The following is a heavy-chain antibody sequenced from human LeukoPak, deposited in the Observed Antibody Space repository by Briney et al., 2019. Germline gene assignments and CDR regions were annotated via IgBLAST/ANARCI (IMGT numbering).Heavy chain of an antibody. CDR2: INSGGSTI. CDR1: GFTFSSYE. D-gene: IGHD5-24*01. V-gene: IGHV3-48*03. CDR3: ARGGYISY. Sequence: GGSLRLSCAASGFTFSSYEMNWVCQAPGKGLEWVSYINSGGSTIYYADSVKGRFTISRDNAKNSLYLQMNSLRAEDTAVYYCARGGYISYWGQGTLVTVSS. J-gene: IGHJ4*02.